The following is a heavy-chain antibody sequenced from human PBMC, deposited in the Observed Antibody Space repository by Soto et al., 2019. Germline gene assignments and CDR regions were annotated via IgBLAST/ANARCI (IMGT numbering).Heavy chain of an antibody. D-gene: IGHD3-10*01. CDR1: GGSISSYY. CDR3: ARSAGSGVARDAFDI. J-gene: IGHJ3*02. Sequence: QVQLQESGPGLVKPSETLSLTCTVSGGSISSYYWGWIRQPPGKGLEWIGYIYYSGSTNYNPSLKSRVTISVDTSKNQFSLKLSSVTAADTAVYYCARSAGSGVARDAFDIWGQGTMVTVSS. V-gene: IGHV4-59*01. CDR2: IYYSGST.